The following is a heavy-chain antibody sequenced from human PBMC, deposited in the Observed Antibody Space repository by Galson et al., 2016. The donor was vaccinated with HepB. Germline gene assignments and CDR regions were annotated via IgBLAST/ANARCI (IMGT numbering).Heavy chain of an antibody. CDR2: IWYDGSNK. Sequence: SLRLSCAASGFTFSSYGMHWVRQAPGKGLEWVAVIWYDGSNKYYADSVKGRFTISRGNSKNTLYMQMNSPRAEDTAVYYCAKGGELRGVYYYYGMDVWGQGTTVTVSS. V-gene: IGHV3-33*03. CDR1: GFTFSSYG. CDR3: AKGGELRGVYYYYGMDV. D-gene: IGHD1-26*01. J-gene: IGHJ6*02.